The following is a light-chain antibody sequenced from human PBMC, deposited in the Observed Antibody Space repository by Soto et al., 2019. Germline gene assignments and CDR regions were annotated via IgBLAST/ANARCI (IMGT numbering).Light chain of an antibody. CDR1: QSFLYSNGNNY. V-gene: IGKV2-28*01. CDR3: MQRLLTPMT. Sequence: DIVMTQSPLSLPVTPGEPASISCRSSQSFLYSNGNNYLGLYLQKPGQSPQLLIYLGFNRASVFPDRDSGTRSGTGLTPKTIRVKAQDVRVCDCMQRLLTPMTFGQEKKVEIK. J-gene: IGKJ1*01. CDR2: LGF.